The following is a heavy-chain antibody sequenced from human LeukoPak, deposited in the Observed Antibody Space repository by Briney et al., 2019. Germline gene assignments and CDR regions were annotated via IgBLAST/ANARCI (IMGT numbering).Heavy chain of an antibody. CDR1: GFTFSSYS. D-gene: IGHD2-21*02. CDR3: ARGLIGIVVVTAIPHFDY. V-gene: IGHV3-48*01. CDR2: ISSSSTI. Sequence: GGSLRLSCAASGFTFSSYSMNWVRQAPGKGLEWVSYISSSSTIYYADSVKGRFTISRDNAKNSLYLQMNSLRAEDTAVYYCARGLIGIVVVTAIPHFDYWGQGTLVTVSS. J-gene: IGHJ4*02.